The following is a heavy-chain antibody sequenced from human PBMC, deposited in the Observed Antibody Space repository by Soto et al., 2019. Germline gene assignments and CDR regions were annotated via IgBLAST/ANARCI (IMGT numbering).Heavy chain of an antibody. CDR3: ARASYSYYYYGMDV. Sequence: GGSLRLSCASSGFTFIDYYMSWIRQAPGKGLEWVSYISSSSSYTNYADSVKGRFTISRDNAKNSLYLQMNSLRAEDTAVYYCARASYSYYYYGMDVWGQGTTVTSP. J-gene: IGHJ6*02. V-gene: IGHV3-11*06. CDR2: ISSSSSYT. D-gene: IGHD1-26*01. CDR1: GFTFIDYY.